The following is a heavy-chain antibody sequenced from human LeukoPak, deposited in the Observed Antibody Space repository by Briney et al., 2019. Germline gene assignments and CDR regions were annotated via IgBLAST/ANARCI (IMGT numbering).Heavy chain of an antibody. D-gene: IGHD6-19*01. CDR1: GYTFIDYY. V-gene: IGHV1-2*06. CDR3: ARVGRESSTGWLDY. J-gene: IGHJ4*02. Sequence: ASVKVSCRASGYTFIDYYFNWVRQAPGQGPEWMGRINVKSGATDYAQKFQGRVTVTRDTSISTAYMELSSLRSDDTAVYYCARVGRESSTGWLDYWGQGTLVTVSS. CDR2: INVKSGAT.